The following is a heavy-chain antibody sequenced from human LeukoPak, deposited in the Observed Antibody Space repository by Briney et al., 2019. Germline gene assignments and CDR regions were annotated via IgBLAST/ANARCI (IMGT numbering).Heavy chain of an antibody. CDR2: ISGSGDNT. Sequence: PGGSLRLSCAASGFTFSSYAMSWVRQAPGKGLEWVSTISGSGDNTFYADSVKGRFTISRDNSKNTLYLQMNSLRAEDTAVYYCVKDRSIVVVTANDSWGQGTLVTVYS. V-gene: IGHV3-23*01. J-gene: IGHJ4*02. CDR1: GFTFSSYA. CDR3: VKDRSIVVVTANDS. D-gene: IGHD2-21*02.